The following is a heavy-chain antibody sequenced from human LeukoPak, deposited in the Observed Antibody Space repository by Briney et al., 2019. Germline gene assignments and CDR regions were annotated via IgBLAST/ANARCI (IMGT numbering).Heavy chain of an antibody. CDR1: GYTFTSYG. D-gene: IGHD2-15*01. V-gene: IGHV1-18*01. Sequence: ASAKVSCKPSGYTFTSYGISWVRHTPGQGLEWMGWISAYNGKTNYAQKLQGRVTMHTDTSTSTAYMGLRRLRSDDTAVYYCARDRYCSVCSCYGYRYYYYGMDVWGQGTTVTVSS. CDR3: ARDRYCSVCSCYGYRYYYYGMDV. J-gene: IGHJ6*02. CDR2: ISAYNGKT.